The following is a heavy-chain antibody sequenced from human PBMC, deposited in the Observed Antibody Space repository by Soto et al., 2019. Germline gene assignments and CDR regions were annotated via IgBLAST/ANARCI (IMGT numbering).Heavy chain of an antibody. J-gene: IGHJ6*02. CDR1: GSSISSYY. V-gene: IGHV4-59*08. CDR3: ARQGFGPLHGLVDV. Sequence: SETLSLTCTVFGSSISSYYWSWFRQSPGKRMEWIGYVHHSWGSSYNPSLQSRVAISLDTSKSQFSLKVTSVTATDTAVYYCARQGFGPLHGLVDVWGQGTTVTVSS. CDR2: VHHSWGS. D-gene: IGHD3-10*01.